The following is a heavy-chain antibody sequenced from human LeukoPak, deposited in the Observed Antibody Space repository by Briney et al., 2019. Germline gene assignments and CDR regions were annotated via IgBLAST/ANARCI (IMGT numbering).Heavy chain of an antibody. D-gene: IGHD6-13*01. J-gene: IGHJ4*02. Sequence: VASVKVSCKASGGTFSSYAISWVRQAPGQGLEWMGRIIPIFGTANYAQKFQGRVTIATDESTSTAYMELSSLRSEDTAVYYCARDGDHISSWYAYWGQGTLVTVSS. CDR1: GGTFSSYA. CDR3: ARDGDHISSWYAY. V-gene: IGHV1-69*05. CDR2: IIPIFGTA.